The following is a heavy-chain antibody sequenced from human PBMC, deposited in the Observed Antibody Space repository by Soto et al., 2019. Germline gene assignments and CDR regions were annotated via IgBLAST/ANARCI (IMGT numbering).Heavy chain of an antibody. J-gene: IGHJ4*02. V-gene: IGHV3-30*18. D-gene: IGHD3-22*01. CDR2: ISYDGSNK. CDR3: AKELSGYDSSGYYCPLDY. CDR1: GFTFSSYG. Sequence: PGGSLRLSCAASGFTFSSYGMHWVRQAPGKGLEWVAVISYDGSNKYYADSVKGRFTTSRDNSKNTMYLQMKSLRAEDTAVYYCAKELSGYDSSGYYCPLDYWGKGTLVTVSS.